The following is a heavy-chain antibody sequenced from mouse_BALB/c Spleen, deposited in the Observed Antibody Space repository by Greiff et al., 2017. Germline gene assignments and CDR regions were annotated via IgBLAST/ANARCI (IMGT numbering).Heavy chain of an antibody. CDR3: ARRAGGFILDY. CDR2: ISSGGST. V-gene: IGHV5-6-5*01. D-gene: IGHD1-1*01. CDR1: GFTFSSYA. J-gene: IGHJ2*01. Sequence: EVQLVESGGGLVKPGGSLKLSCAASGFTFSSYAMSWVRQTPEKRLEWVASISSGGSTYYPDSVKGRFTISRDNARNILYLQMSSLRSEDTAMYYCARRAGGFILDYWGQGTTLTVSS.